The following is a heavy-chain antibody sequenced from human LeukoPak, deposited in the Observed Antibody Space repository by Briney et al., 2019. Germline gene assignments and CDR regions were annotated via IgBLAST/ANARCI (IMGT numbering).Heavy chain of an antibody. D-gene: IGHD2-15*01. CDR3: AKGRYCSGGSCSHFDY. CDR2: ISGSGGST. CDR1: GFTFSSYA. J-gene: IGHJ4*02. Sequence: PGGSLRLSGAASGFTFSSYAMTWVRQAPGKGLEWVSAISGSGGSTYYADSVKGRFTISRDNSKNTLHLQMNSLRAEDTAVYYCAKGRYCSGGSCSHFDYWGQGTLVTVSS. V-gene: IGHV3-23*01.